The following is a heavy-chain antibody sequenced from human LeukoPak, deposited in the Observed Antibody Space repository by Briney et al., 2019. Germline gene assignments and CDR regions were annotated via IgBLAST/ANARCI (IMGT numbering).Heavy chain of an antibody. V-gene: IGHV3-23*01. CDR3: AKGVGRESWQRDYYYGMDV. CDR1: GFTFSSYA. J-gene: IGHJ6*04. CDR2: ISGSGGST. D-gene: IGHD6-13*01. Sequence: GGSLRLFCAASGFTFSSYAMSWVRQAPGKGLEWVSAISGSGGSTYYADSVKGRFTISRDNSKNTLYLQMNSLRAEDTAVYYCAKGVGRESWQRDYYYGMDVWGKGTTVTVSS.